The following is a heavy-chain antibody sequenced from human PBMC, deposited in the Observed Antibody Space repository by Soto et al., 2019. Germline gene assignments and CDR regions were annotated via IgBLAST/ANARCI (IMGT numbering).Heavy chain of an antibody. V-gene: IGHV1-46*01. CDR3: TRTYYDFWSGYIRAAGMDV. J-gene: IGHJ6*02. CDR1: GYTFTSYY. D-gene: IGHD3-3*01. Sequence: ASVKVSCKASGYTFTSYYMHWLRQAPGQGLAWMGIINPSGGSTSYAQKFQGRVTMTRDTSTSTVYMGLSSLRSEDTAVYYCTRTYYDFWSGYIRAAGMDVWGQGTTVTVSS. CDR2: INPSGGST.